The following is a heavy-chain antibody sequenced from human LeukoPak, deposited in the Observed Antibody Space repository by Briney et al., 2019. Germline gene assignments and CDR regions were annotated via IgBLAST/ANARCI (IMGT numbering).Heavy chain of an antibody. Sequence: SETLSLTCTVSGGSISSSSYYWGWIRQPPGKGLEWIGSIYYSGSTYYNPSLKSRVTISVDTSKNQFSLKLSSVTAADTAVYYCARRVDWGEYYFDYWGQETLVTVSS. CDR2: IYYSGST. D-gene: IGHD7-27*01. CDR3: ARRVDWGEYYFDY. J-gene: IGHJ4*02. V-gene: IGHV4-39*01. CDR1: GGSISSSSYY.